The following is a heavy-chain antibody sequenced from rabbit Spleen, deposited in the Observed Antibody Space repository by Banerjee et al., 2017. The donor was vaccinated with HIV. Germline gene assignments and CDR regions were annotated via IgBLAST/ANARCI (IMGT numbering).Heavy chain of an antibody. V-gene: IGHV1S45*01. D-gene: IGHD6-1*01. Sequence: QEQLVESGGGLVKPGASLTLICTASGFSFSTNYDICWVRQAPGKGLEWIGCIYTGNGKNYYASWAKGRFTISKTSSTTVTLQMTSLTAADTATYFCTRDAGSYAYIDGYFNLWGPGTLVT. CDR2: IYTGNGKN. J-gene: IGHJ4*01. CDR3: TRDAGSYAYIDGYFNL. CDR1: GFSFSTNYD.